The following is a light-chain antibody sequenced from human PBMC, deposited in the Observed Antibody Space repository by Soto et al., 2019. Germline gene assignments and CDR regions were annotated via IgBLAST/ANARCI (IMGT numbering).Light chain of an antibody. CDR1: QSIGSDS. CDR3: QQYGSSLWT. CDR2: DTS. V-gene: IGKV3-20*01. Sequence: EIVMTQSPGTLSLSPGQRATLSCRASQSIGSDSLAWYQQQPGQAPRLLIYDTSTRATIIPDMFGGSGSGADFTLTISRLEPEDFAEYSCQQYGSSLWTFGQGTKVDIK. J-gene: IGKJ1*01.